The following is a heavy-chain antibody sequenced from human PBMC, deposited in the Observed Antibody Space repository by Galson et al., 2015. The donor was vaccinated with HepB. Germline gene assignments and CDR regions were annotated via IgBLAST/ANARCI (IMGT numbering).Heavy chain of an antibody. Sequence: SVKVSCKASGYTFTSYYMHWVRQAPGQGLEWMGIINPSGGSTSYAQKFQGRVTMTRDTSTGTVYMELSSLRSEDTAVYYCARDGLDWGGYDGYWYFDLWGRGTLVTVSS. CDR2: INPSGGST. CDR3: ARDGLDWGGYDGYWYFDL. D-gene: IGHD5-12*01. J-gene: IGHJ2*01. V-gene: IGHV1-46*01. CDR1: GYTFTSYY.